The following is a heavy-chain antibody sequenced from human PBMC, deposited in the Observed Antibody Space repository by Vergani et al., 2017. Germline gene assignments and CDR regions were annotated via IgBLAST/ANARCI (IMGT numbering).Heavy chain of an antibody. V-gene: IGHV4-38-2*02. Sequence: QVRLEESGPGLVKPSETLSLTCSVSGYSIGSGFYWAWIRQSPGEGLQWLTSIHNRGKTYHNPSLKSRVSASLDTSKNRFSLNRTSVTATDTAVYYCARGNCGVNCPIYNWLTPWGREVLVTVSS. CDR2: IHNRGKT. J-gene: IGHJ5*02. CDR1: GYSIGSGFY. CDR3: ARGNCGVNCPIYNWLTP. D-gene: IGHD2-21*01.